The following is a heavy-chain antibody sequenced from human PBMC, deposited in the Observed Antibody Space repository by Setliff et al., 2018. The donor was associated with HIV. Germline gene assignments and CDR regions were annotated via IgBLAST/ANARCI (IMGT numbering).Heavy chain of an antibody. CDR1: GDSISSHY. J-gene: IGHJ4*02. Sequence: KTSETLSLTCTVSGDSISSHYWSWIRQAPGKGLEWIGTMYFSGNARNSPSLKSRVTISLDTSKNQLSLKLSSVTAADTAVYYCARTRGRALVSYYFDSWGQGRLVTVSS. V-gene: IGHV4-59*11. CDR2: MYFSGNA. CDR3: ARTRGRALVSYYFDS. D-gene: IGHD1-26*01.